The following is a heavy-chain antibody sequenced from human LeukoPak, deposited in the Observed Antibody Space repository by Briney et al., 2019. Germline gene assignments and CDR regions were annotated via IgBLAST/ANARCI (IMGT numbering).Heavy chain of an antibody. CDR2: INHSGST. J-gene: IGHJ5*02. Sequence: SETLSLTCAVYGGSFSGYYWSWIRQPPGKGLEWIGEINHSGSTNYNPSLKSRVTISVDTSKNQFSLKLSSVTAADTAAYYCARFRPVYALGGYWFDPWGQGTLVTVSS. CDR1: GGSFSGYY. V-gene: IGHV4-34*01. CDR3: ARFRPVYALGGYWFDP. D-gene: IGHD2-8*01.